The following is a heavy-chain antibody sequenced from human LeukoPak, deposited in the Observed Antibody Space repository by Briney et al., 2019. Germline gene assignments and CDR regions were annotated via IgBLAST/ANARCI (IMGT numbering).Heavy chain of an antibody. D-gene: IGHD3-9*01. V-gene: IGHV3-30*04. Sequence: RRSLRLSCAAPGFTFSSYAMHWVCQAPGKGLEWVAVISYDGSNKYYADSVKGRFTISRDNSKSTLYLQMNSLRAEDTAVYYCARAVLPYDILTGHDYWGQGTLVTVSS. CDR3: ARAVLPYDILTGHDY. J-gene: IGHJ4*02. CDR1: GFTFSSYA. CDR2: ISYDGSNK.